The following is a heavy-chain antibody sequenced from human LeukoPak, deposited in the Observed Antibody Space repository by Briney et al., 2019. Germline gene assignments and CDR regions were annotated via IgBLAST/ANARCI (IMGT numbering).Heavy chain of an antibody. D-gene: IGHD3-9*01. CDR2: ISSSGSTI. CDR3: ARDRNILTGRDAFDI. CDR1: GFTFSSYA. V-gene: IGHV3-48*04. J-gene: IGHJ3*02. Sequence: GGSLRLSCAASGFTFSSYAMSWVRQAPGKGLEWVSYISSSGSTIYYADSVKGRFTISRDNAKNSLYLQMNSLRAEDTAVYYCARDRNILTGRDAFDIWGQGTMVTVSS.